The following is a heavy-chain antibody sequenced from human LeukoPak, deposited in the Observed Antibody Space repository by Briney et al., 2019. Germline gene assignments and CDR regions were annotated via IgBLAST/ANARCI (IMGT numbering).Heavy chain of an antibody. Sequence: PGGSLRLSCAASGFTFSTYAMTWVRQAPGKGREWVSALSGNAYSTYYADSVKGRFTISRDNSKNTLYLQMNSLRAEDTAIYYCAKATGNLGNWGQGTLVTLSS. D-gene: IGHD1-1*01. V-gene: IGHV3-23*01. CDR1: GFTFSTYA. CDR2: LSGNAYST. CDR3: AKATGNLGN. J-gene: IGHJ4*02.